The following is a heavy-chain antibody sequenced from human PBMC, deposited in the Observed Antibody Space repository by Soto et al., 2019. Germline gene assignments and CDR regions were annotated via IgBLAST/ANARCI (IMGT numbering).Heavy chain of an antibody. D-gene: IGHD6-19*01. CDR2: ISGNAAGT. Sequence: LRLSCAASGFTFSSYAMSWVRQAPGKGLEWVSAISGNAAGTYYADSVKGRFTISRDNSRNTLYLQMNSLRAEDTAVYYCAKGQLPYSAGWYSDSWGQGTLVTVSS. J-gene: IGHJ4*02. CDR1: GFTFSSYA. V-gene: IGHV3-23*01. CDR3: AKGQLPYSAGWYSDS.